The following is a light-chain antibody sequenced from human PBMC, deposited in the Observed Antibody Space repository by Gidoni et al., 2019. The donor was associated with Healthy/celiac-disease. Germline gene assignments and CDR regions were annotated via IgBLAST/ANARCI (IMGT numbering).Light chain of an antibody. CDR2: WAS. CDR1: QSVLYSSNNKNY. Sequence: DSVMTQSPDSLAVSLGERDTINCKSSQSVLYSSNNKNYLAWYQQKPGQPPKLLIYWASTRESGVPDRFSGSGSGTDFTLTISSLQAEDVAVYYCQQYYSTPPYTFGQXTKLEIK. CDR3: QQYYSTPPYT. V-gene: IGKV4-1*01. J-gene: IGKJ2*01.